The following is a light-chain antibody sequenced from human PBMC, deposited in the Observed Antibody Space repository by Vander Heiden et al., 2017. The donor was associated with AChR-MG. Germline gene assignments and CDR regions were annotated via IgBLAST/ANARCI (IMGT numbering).Light chain of an antibody. V-gene: IGLV1-40*01. Sequence: QSVLTQPPSVSGAPGQTVTISCTGSSTNIGAGYDVHRYQQLPAAAPKLLIYGNSNRPSGVPDRFSGCKSGTSASLAITGLQAEDEDDYYCQSYDSSLSGLYVFGTGTKVTVL. CDR3: QSYDSSLSGLYV. CDR2: GNS. CDR1: STNIGAGYD. J-gene: IGLJ1*01.